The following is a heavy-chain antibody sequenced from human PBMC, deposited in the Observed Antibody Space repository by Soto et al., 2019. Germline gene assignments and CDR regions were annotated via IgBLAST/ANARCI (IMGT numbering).Heavy chain of an antibody. J-gene: IGHJ3*02. CDR1: GYTLTELS. D-gene: IGHD3-10*01. CDR2: FDPEDGET. Sequence: GASVKVSCKASGYTLTELSMHWVRQAPGKGLEWMGGFDPEDGETIYAQKFQGRVTMTEDTSTDTAYMELSSLRSEDTAVYYCATGRGVAQAFDIWGQGTMVTVSS. CDR3: ATGRGVAQAFDI. V-gene: IGHV1-24*01.